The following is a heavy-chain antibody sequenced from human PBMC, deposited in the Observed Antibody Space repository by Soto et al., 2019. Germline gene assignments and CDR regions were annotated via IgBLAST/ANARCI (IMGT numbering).Heavy chain of an antibody. CDR2: ISGSGGST. CDR3: AKRGSIAARPGQGYFQH. D-gene: IGHD6-6*01. J-gene: IGHJ1*01. CDR1: GFTFSSYA. Sequence: GGSLRLSCAASGFTFSSYAMSWVRQAPGKGLEWVSAISGSGGSTYYADSVKGRFTISRDKSKNPLYLQMNSLRAEDTAVYYCAKRGSIAARPGQGYFQHWGQGTLVTVSS. V-gene: IGHV3-23*01.